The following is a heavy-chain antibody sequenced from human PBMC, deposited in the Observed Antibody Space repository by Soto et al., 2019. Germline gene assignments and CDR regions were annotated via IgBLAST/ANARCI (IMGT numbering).Heavy chain of an antibody. J-gene: IGHJ4*02. CDR2: IYYSGST. CDR1: GGSISSGGYY. CDR3: ARTDSYGYFDY. Sequence: PSETLSLTCTVSGGSISSGGYYWSWIRHHPGKGLEWIGYIYYSGSTYYNPSLKSRVTISVDTSKNQFSLKLSSVTAADTAVYYCARTDSYGYFDYWGQGTLVTVSS. D-gene: IGHD5-18*01. V-gene: IGHV4-31*03.